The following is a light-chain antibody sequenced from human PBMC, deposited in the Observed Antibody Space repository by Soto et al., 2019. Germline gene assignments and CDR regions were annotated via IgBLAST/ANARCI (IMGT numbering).Light chain of an antibody. CDR1: KSFSTW. J-gene: IGKJ2*01. CDR3: QEYSRYPYT. V-gene: IGKV1-5*03. Sequence: DIQMTQSPSTLSVSVGDRVTITCRASKSFSTWLAWYQQKPGKAPKLLIYRTSSLKTGVPSRFSGSGSGTEFPLTITSLQPDDFATYYCQEYSRYPYTLRQGTKLEIK. CDR2: RTS.